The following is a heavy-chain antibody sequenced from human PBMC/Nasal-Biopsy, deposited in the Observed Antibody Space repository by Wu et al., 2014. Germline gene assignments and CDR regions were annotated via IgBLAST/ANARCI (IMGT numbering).Heavy chain of an antibody. D-gene: IGHD3-10*01. CDR2: INWNSVNI. Sequence: LRLSCAASGFDFEDYAMQWVRQAPGKGLEWVSGINWNSVNIAYAESVKGRFTISRDNAKKSLYLQMDSLRAEDTALYYCAKDRDIGFPHDAFDVWGPRDTGHRLF. CDR1: GFDFEDYA. CDR3: AKDRDIGFPHDAFDV. V-gene: IGHV3-9*01. J-gene: IGHJ3*01.